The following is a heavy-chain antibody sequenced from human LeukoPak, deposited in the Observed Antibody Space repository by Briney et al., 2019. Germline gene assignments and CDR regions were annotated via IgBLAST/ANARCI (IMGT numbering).Heavy chain of an antibody. CDR2: IYYSGST. CDR1: GGSISSGGYY. CDR3: ARGRGLTAIQLWPEPDY. D-gene: IGHD5-18*01. V-gene: IGHV4-31*03. J-gene: IGHJ4*02. Sequence: PSETLSLTCTVSGGSISSGGYYWSWIRQHPGKGLEWIGYIYYSGSTYYNPSLKSRVTISVDTSKNQFSLKLSSVTAADTAVYYCARGRGLTAIQLWPEPDYWGQGTLVTVSS.